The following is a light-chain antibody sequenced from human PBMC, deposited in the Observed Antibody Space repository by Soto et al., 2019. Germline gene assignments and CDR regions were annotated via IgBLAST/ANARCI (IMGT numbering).Light chain of an antibody. V-gene: IGLV1-44*01. J-gene: IGLJ2*01. Sequence: QSVLTQPPSASGTPGQRVTISCSGSSSNIGSNTVNWYQQLPGTAPKLLIYSNNQRPSRVPDRFSGSKSGTSASLAISGLQSEDEADYYCAAWDDSLNGLVFGGGTKVTVL. CDR1: SSNIGSNT. CDR2: SNN. CDR3: AAWDDSLNGLV.